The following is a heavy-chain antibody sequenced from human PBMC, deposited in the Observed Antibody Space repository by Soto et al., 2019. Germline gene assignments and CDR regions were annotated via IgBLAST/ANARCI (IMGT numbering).Heavy chain of an antibody. CDR3: AGDLRSVVVVAAKDY. V-gene: IGHV3-7*05. D-gene: IGHD2-15*01. CDR1: GFTFSSYW. Sequence: EVQLVESGGGLVQPGGSLRLSCAASGFTFSSYWMSWVRQAPGKGLEWVANIKQDGSEKYYVDSVKGRFTISRDNAKNALYQQMNSLRAEDTAVYYCAGDLRSVVVVAAKDYWGQGTLVTVCS. J-gene: IGHJ4*02. CDR2: IKQDGSEK.